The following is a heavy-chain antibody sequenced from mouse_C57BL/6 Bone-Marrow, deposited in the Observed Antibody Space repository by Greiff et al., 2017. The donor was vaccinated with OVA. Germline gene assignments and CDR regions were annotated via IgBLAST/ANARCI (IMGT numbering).Heavy chain of an antibody. CDR2: IDPSDSET. CDR1: GYTFTSYW. V-gene: IGHV1-52*01. D-gene: IGHD3-2*02. Sequence: VQLQQPGAGLVRPGSSVKLSCKASGYTFTSYWMHWVQQSPIQGLEWIGNIDPSDSETHYTQKFKDKATLPVDKSSSTAYLQLSSLTSEDSAYYYCGRDSSSDDWGQGTTLTVSS. J-gene: IGHJ2*01. CDR3: GRDSSSDD.